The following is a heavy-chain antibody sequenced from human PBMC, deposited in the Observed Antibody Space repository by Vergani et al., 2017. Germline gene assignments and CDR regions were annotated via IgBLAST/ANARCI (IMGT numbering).Heavy chain of an antibody. V-gene: IGHV1-46*03. CDR2: INPSGGHT. CDR3: ARGDYGILTGYRY. Sequence: QVQVVQSGAEVKKSGASVKVSCKTSGYTFSNSYMHCVRQAPGQGLELMGIINPSGGHTNYAQKFQGRVPMTRETSTSTVYMELSSLRSEDTAIYYCARGDYGILTGYRYWGQGTLGTVS. CDR1: GYTFSNSY. D-gene: IGHD3-9*01. J-gene: IGHJ4*02.